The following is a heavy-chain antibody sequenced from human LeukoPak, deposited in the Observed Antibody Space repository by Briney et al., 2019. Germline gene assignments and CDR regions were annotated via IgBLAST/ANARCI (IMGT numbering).Heavy chain of an antibody. Sequence: GGSLRLSCAASGFTFSNNGMDWVRQAPGKGLEWVAVISYDGSNTYYADSVKGRFTISRENSRNTLYLQMNSLRAEDTAVYFCARPQLGAHYFDHWGQGTLVTVSS. J-gene: IGHJ4*02. CDR1: GFTFSNNG. V-gene: IGHV3-30*03. CDR2: ISYDGSNT. CDR3: ARPQLGAHYFDH. D-gene: IGHD6-13*01.